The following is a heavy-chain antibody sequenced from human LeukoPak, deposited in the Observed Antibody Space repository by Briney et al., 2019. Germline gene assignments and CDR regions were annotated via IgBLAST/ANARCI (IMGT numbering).Heavy chain of an antibody. Sequence: SETRSLTCTVSGGSVRSGSYYGSWSRQPPGKGLGWIWYIYYSGSTNYNPSLKSRVTISVDTSKNQFSVKLSSVSAADTAVYYCARDGYCSGGSCYRGDAFDIWGQGKMVTVSS. D-gene: IGHD2-15*01. CDR1: GGSVRSGSYY. J-gene: IGHJ3*02. V-gene: IGHV4-61*01. CDR3: ARDGYCSGGSCYRGDAFDI. CDR2: IYYSGST.